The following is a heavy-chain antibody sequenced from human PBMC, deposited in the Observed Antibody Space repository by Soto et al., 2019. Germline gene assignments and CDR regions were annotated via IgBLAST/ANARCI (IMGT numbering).Heavy chain of an antibody. Sequence: ASVKVSCKASGGTFSSYAISWVRQAPGQGLEWMGGIIPIFGTANYAQKFQGRVTITADKSTSTAYMELSSLRSEDTAVYYCAIHYDFWSGYPQYYYYYGMDVWGQRTTVTVSS. CDR2: IIPIFGTA. V-gene: IGHV1-69*06. CDR3: AIHYDFWSGYPQYYYYYGMDV. J-gene: IGHJ6*02. D-gene: IGHD3-3*01. CDR1: GGTFSSYA.